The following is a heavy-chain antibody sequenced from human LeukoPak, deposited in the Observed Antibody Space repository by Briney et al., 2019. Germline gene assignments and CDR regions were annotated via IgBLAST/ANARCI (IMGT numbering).Heavy chain of an antibody. CDR1: GFTFNNFP. CDR3: AKDGYFHDSSGYSYFDS. CDR2: ISGSGGTT. D-gene: IGHD3-22*01. V-gene: IGHV3-23*01. J-gene: IGHJ4*02. Sequence: GGSLRLSCAASGFTFNNFPMSWVRQVPGKGLEWVSSISGSGGTTYYAGSVRGRFTISRDNAKKKLFMHMRSLRAEDTALYYCAKDGYFHDSSGYSYFDSWGQGILVSVSS.